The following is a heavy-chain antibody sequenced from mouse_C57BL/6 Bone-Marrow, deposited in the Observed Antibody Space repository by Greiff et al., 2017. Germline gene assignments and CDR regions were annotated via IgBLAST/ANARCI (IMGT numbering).Heavy chain of an antibody. V-gene: IGHV14-1*01. Sequence: VQLQQSGAELVRPGASVKLSCTASGFNIKDYYMHWVKQRPEQGLEWIGRIDPEDGDTEYAPRFQGKATMTADTSSNTASLQLSSLTSEDTAVYYCTVVSLFDYWGQGTTLTVSS. J-gene: IGHJ2*01. CDR3: TVVSLFDY. CDR1: GFNIKDYY. CDR2: IDPEDGDT. D-gene: IGHD1-1*01.